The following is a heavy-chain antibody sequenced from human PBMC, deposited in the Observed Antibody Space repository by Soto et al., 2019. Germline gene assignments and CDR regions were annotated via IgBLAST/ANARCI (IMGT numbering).Heavy chain of an antibody. Sequence: ASVKVSCKVSGYTLTELSMHWVRQAPGKGLEWMGGFDPEDGETIYAQKFQGRVTMTEDTSTDTAYMELSSLRSEDTAVYYCATDRYWVGAFDIWGQGTMVTVSS. CDR1: GYTLTELS. J-gene: IGHJ3*02. CDR3: ATDRYWVGAFDI. CDR2: FDPEDGET. D-gene: IGHD3-16*02. V-gene: IGHV1-24*01.